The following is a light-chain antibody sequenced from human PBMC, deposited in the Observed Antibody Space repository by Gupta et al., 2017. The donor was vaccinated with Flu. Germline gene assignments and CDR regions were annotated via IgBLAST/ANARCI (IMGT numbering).Light chain of an antibody. J-gene: IGLJ1*01. V-gene: IGLV2-11*01. CDR2: DVT. CDR3: SSHAGRVTWV. CDR1: SNDVGGSNR. Sequence: QSAPTQPRSVSGSTGGSVNIPCTGSSNDVGGSNRVSWYQQRPGKAPKLILYDVTERPSGVPDRFSGSKSGNTASLTISGLQADDEADYYCSSHAGRVTWVFGTGTTVTVL.